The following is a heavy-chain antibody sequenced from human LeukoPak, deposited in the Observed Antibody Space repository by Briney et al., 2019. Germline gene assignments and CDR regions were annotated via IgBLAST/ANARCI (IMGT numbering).Heavy chain of an antibody. Sequence: SQTLSLTCAISGDSVSSYDATWNWIRQSPSRGLEWLGRTYYRSKWGNDYAASVKSRITINPDTSKNQFSLHLNSVTPEDTAVYYCARVSSRAFDVWGQGTMVTVSP. CDR2: TYYRSKWGN. CDR3: ARVSSRAFDV. V-gene: IGHV6-1*01. CDR1: GDSVSSYDAT. D-gene: IGHD6-6*01. J-gene: IGHJ3*01.